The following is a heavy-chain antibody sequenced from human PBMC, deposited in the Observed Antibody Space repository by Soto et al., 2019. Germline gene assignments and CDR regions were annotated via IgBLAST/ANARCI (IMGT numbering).Heavy chain of an antibody. CDR2: FDPEDGET. J-gene: IGHJ4*02. CDR3: ATFLSYDSSGRNAY. V-gene: IGHV1-24*01. Sequence: GASVKVSCKVSGYTLTELSMHWVRQAPGKGLEWMGGFDPEDGETIYAQKFQGRVTMTEDTSTDTAYMELSSLRSEDTAVYYCATFLSYDSSGRNAYWGQGTLVTVSS. CDR1: GYTLTELS. D-gene: IGHD3-22*01.